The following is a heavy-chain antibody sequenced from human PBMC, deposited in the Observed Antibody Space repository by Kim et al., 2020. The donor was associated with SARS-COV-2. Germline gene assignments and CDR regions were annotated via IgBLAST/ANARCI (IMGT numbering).Heavy chain of an antibody. CDR2: IPGDSSTI. Sequence: GGSLRLSCAASGFTFTDYYMSWIRQAPGKGLEWISYIPGDSSTIHYADSVKGRFTISRDNANNSVYLQMNSLRAEDTAVYYCASSDYWGQGTLVTVSS. V-gene: IGHV3-11*04. CDR1: GFTFTDYY. J-gene: IGHJ4*02. CDR3: ASSDY.